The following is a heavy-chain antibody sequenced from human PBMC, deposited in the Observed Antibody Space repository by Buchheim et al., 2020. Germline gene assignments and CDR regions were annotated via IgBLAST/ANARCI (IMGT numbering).Heavy chain of an antibody. CDR3: AKDPLANTYAVDSVWFDP. Sequence: EVQLLESGGGLVQPGGSLRLSCAASGFTFISYAMSWVRQAPGKGLEWVSAISGSGGSTYYSDSVQGRFTISRDNSKNTLYLPMNSLRAEDTAVYYCAKDPLANTYAVDSVWFDPWGQGTL. CDR1: GFTFISYA. J-gene: IGHJ5*02. V-gene: IGHV3-23*01. CDR2: ISGSGGST. D-gene: IGHD2-2*01.